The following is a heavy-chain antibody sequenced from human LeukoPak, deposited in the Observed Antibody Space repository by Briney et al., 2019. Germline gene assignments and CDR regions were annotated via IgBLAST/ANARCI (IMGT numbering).Heavy chain of an antibody. CDR2: ISYDGSNK. J-gene: IGHJ4*02. V-gene: IGHV3-30-3*01. CDR1: GFTFSNYA. D-gene: IGHD2/OR15-2a*01. Sequence: PGGSLRLSCTASGFTFSNYAMHWVRQAPGKGLEWVAVISYDGSNKYYADSVKGRFTISRDNSKNTLYLQMNSLRAEDTAVYYCARDVGRIRALRYWGQGTLVTVSS. CDR3: ARDVGRIRALRY.